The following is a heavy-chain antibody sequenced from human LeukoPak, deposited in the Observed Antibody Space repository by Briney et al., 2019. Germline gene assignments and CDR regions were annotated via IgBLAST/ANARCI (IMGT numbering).Heavy chain of an antibody. Sequence: TGGSLRLSCAASGFTFSSYAMSWVRQAPGKGLEWVSAISGSGGSTYYADSVKGRFTISRDNSKNTLYLQMNSLRAEDTAVYHCAKGGLHRYSQNWFDPWGQGTLVTVSS. D-gene: IGHD5-18*01. V-gene: IGHV3-23*01. J-gene: IGHJ5*02. CDR3: AKGGLHRYSQNWFDP. CDR1: GFTFSSYA. CDR2: ISGSGGST.